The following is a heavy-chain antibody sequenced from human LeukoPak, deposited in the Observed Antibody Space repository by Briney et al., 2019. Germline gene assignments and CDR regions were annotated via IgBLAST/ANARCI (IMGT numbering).Heavy chain of an antibody. CDR2: ISYSGNT. CDR3: NMADLNYDILTGYSVPFDY. J-gene: IGHJ4*02. CDR1: GASISSSSYY. V-gene: IGHV4-39*03. Sequence: SETLSLTCTASGASISSSSYYWGWIRQPPGKGLEWIGSISYSGNTYYNPSLKSRVTISVDTSNNQFSLKLSSVTAADTAVYYWNMADLNYDILTGYSVPFDYWGQGTLVTVSS. D-gene: IGHD3-9*01.